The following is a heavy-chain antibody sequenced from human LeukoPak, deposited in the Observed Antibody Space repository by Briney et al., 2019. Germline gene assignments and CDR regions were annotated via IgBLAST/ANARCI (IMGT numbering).Heavy chain of an antibody. V-gene: IGHV3-20*04. J-gene: IGHJ4*02. CDR1: GFTFDDYG. D-gene: IGHD5-12*01. Sequence: PGGSLRLSCAASGFTFDDYGVSWVRQAPGKGLEWVSGIKWNAGSTGYADSVKGRFTISRDNAKNSLYLQMNSLRAEDTALYYCARDVSWGNIYGLNSGYDLVFDYWGQGTLVTVSS. CDR2: IKWNAGST. CDR3: ARDVSWGNIYGLNSGYDLVFDY.